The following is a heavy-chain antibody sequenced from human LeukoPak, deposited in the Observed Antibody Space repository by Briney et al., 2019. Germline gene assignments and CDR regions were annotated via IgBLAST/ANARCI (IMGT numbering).Heavy chain of an antibody. Sequence: GGSLRLSCADSGLTFGTSAMHWARQAPDKGLEWVAVVSFDGSNEKYADSVRGRFTISRDNSKKMLYLQMNSLSREDTAVYYCVRGVGYTLLSWGQGTLVTVSS. D-gene: IGHD1-1*01. CDR1: GLTFGTSA. CDR3: VRGVGYTLLS. V-gene: IGHV3-30-3*01. CDR2: VSFDGSNE. J-gene: IGHJ5*02.